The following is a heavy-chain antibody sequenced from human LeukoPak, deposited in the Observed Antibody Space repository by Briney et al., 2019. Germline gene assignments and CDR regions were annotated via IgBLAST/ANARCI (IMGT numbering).Heavy chain of an antibody. V-gene: IGHV5-51*01. J-gene: IGHJ5*02. D-gene: IGHD3-10*01. CDR2: IYPGDSDT. CDR3: ARHARGMVRGVIIVNWFDP. CDR1: GYSFTSYW. Sequence: GESLKISCKGSGYSFTSYWIGWVRQMAGKGLEWMGIIYPGDSDTRYSPSFQGQVTISADKSISTAYLQWSSLKASDTAMYYCARHARGMVRGVIIVNWFDPWGQGTLVTVSS.